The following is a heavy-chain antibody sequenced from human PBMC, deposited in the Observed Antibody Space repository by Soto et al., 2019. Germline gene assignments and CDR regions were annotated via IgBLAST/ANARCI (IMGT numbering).Heavy chain of an antibody. V-gene: IGHV3-23*01. CDR1: GCHFIGYA. CDR2: ISGSGGST. CDR3: AKSPYSGYDSNWFDP. D-gene: IGHD5-12*01. J-gene: IGHJ5*02. Sequence: PGVPKRVSCAAAGCHFIGYASSWIRKTPGKGLEWVSAISGSGGSTYYADSVKGRFTISRDNSKNTLYLQMNSLRAEDTAVYYCAKSPYSGYDSNWFDPWGQGTLVTVSS.